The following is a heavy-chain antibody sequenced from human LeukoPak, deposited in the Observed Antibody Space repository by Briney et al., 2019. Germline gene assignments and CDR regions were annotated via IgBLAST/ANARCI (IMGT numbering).Heavy chain of an antibody. V-gene: IGHV3-21*04. J-gene: IGHJ6*03. Sequence: GGSLRLSCAASGFTFSNYGMNWVRQAPGKGLEWVSSISTSSSYIYYADSMKGRFTISRDNAKNSLYLQMNSLRAEDTAVYYCARVLRYCSGGNCYSGGLGYMDVWGKGTTVTISS. CDR2: ISTSSSYI. D-gene: IGHD2-15*01. CDR3: ARVLRYCSGGNCYSGGLGYMDV. CDR1: GFTFSNYG.